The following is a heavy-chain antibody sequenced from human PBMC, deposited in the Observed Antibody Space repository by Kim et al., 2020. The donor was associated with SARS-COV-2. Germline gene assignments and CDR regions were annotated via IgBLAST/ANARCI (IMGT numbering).Heavy chain of an antibody. CDR2: GRP. V-gene: IGHV7-4-1*02. Sequence: GRPPYAQGFTGRFSFSSDTSVSTAYVQISSLKAEDTAVYYCARSSINRADYWGQGTLVTVSS. CDR3: ARSSINRADY. J-gene: IGHJ4*02. D-gene: IGHD5-12*01.